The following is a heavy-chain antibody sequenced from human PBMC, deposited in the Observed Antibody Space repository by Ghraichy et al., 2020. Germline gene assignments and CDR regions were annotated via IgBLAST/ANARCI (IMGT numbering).Heavy chain of an antibody. CDR3: VGYCGGGGCSHFDC. CDR2: IDHGGST. Sequence: SQTLSLTCGVSGGSFSNYYWTWIRQPPGKGLEWIGEIDHGGSTSYNPSLKSRITISVDTSKKQFSLTLNSVTAADAAVYYCVGYCGGGGCSHFDCWGQGTLVTVSS. J-gene: IGHJ4*02. V-gene: IGHV4-34*01. CDR1: GGSFSNYY. D-gene: IGHD2-15*01.